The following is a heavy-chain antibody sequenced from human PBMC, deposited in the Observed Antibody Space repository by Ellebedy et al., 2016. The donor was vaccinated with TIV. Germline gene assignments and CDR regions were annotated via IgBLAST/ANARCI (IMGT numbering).Heavy chain of an antibody. V-gene: IGHV4-34*01. CDR2: INHSGST. CDR3: ASPTLVVGVTDY. Sequence: SETLSLXCAVYGGSFSGYYWSWIRQPPGKGLEWIGEINHSGSTNYNPSLKSRVTISVDTSKNQFSLKLSSVTAADTAVYYCASPTLVVGVTDYWGQGTLVTVSS. J-gene: IGHJ4*02. CDR1: GGSFSGYY. D-gene: IGHD2-15*01.